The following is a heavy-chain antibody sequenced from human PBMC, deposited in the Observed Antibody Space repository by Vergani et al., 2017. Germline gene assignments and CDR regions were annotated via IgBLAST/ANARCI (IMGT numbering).Heavy chain of an antibody. Sequence: VQLVESGGGLVQPGGSLRLSCVASEFTVSSNYMSWVRQAPGKGLEWVSIIYSGGSTYYADSVKGRFTISRDNSKNTLYLQMNSLRAEDTAVYYCAREYRKYYYDSSGYWDYWGQGTLVTVSS. CDR3: AREYRKYYYDSSGYWDY. V-gene: IGHV3-66*02. CDR2: IYSGGST. CDR1: EFTVSSNY. J-gene: IGHJ4*02. D-gene: IGHD3-22*01.